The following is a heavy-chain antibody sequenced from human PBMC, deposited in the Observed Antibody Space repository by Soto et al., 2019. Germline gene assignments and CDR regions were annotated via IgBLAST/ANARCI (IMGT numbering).Heavy chain of an antibody. D-gene: IGHD3-10*01. J-gene: IGHJ5*02. CDR1: GGTFSSYA. CDR2: IIPIYGNT. Sequence: GASVKVSCKASGGTFSSYAISWVRQAPGQRLEWMGGIIPIYGNTKYSQKFQGRVTITRDKSASTAYMELSSLRSEDTAVYYCARGDYYASGIEPWGQGTLVTVSS. V-gene: IGHV1-69*05. CDR3: ARGDYYASGIEP.